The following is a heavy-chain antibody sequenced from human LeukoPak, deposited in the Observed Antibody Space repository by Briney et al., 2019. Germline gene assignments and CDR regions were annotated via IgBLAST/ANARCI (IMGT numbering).Heavy chain of an antibody. D-gene: IGHD2-2*01. Sequence: PGGSLRLSCAASGFTFSSYAMHWVRQAPGKGLEWAAVISYDGSNKYYADSVKGRFTISRDNSKNTLYLQMNSLRAEDTAVYYCARDSEDIVVVPAASDYWGQGTLVTVSS. CDR2: ISYDGSNK. CDR3: ARDSEDIVVVPAASDY. CDR1: GFTFSSYA. V-gene: IGHV3-30-3*01. J-gene: IGHJ4*02.